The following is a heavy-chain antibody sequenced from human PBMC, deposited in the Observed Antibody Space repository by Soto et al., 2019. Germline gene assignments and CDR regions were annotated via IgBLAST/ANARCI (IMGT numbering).Heavy chain of an antibody. CDR3: ARLFTVTTDYYFGMDV. D-gene: IGHD4-17*01. J-gene: IGHJ6*02. Sequence: SETLSLTGTVSGGSISGSYWSWVRQPAGKGLEWIVRIYSSGSSSYNPSLNSRLTMSLDTSKNQFSLKLRSVTAADTAIYYCARLFTVTTDYYFGMDVWGQGTTVTVSS. CDR2: IYSSGSS. CDR1: GGSISGSY. V-gene: IGHV4-4*07.